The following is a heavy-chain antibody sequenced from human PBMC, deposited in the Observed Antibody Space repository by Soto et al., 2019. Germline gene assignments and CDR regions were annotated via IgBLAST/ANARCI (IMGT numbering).Heavy chain of an antibody. D-gene: IGHD6-19*01. V-gene: IGHV3-23*01. CDR1: GFTFSSYA. CDR2: ISGSGGST. CDR3: AKGIDSSGWYYYYGMDV. Sequence: EVQLLESGGGLVQPGGSLRLSCAASGFTFSSYAMSWVRQAPGKGLEWVSAISGSGGSTYYADSVKGRFTISRDNSKNTLYLQMNSLRAEDTAVYYCAKGIDSSGWYYYYGMDVWGQGTTVTVSS. J-gene: IGHJ6*02.